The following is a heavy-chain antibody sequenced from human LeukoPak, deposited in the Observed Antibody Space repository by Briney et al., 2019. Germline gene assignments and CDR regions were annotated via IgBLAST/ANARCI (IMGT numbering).Heavy chain of an antibody. CDR3: ARARAGGGNYYYYFDH. D-gene: IGHD3-10*01. CDR2: INPNSGGT. CDR1: GYTFTGYY. J-gene: IGHJ4*02. Sequence: ASVKVSCKASGYTFTGYYMHWVRQAPGQGLEWMGWINPNSGGTNYAQKFQGRVTMTRDTSISTAYMELSRLRYDDTAVYYCARARAGGGNYYYYFDHWGQGTLVTVSS. V-gene: IGHV1-2*02.